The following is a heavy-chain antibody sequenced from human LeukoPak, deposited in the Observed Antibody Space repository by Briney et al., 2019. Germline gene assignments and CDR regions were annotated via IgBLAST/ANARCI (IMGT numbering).Heavy chain of an antibody. Sequence: PGGSLRLSCAASGFTFSSYSMNWVRQAPGKGLEWVSSISSSSSYIYYADSVKGRFTISRDNAKNSLSLQMNSLRADDTAVYYCVRGDTSGWDFDSWGQGTLVTVSS. D-gene: IGHD6-19*01. CDR2: ISSSSSYI. J-gene: IGHJ4*02. CDR3: VRGDTSGWDFDS. CDR1: GFTFSSYS. V-gene: IGHV3-21*01.